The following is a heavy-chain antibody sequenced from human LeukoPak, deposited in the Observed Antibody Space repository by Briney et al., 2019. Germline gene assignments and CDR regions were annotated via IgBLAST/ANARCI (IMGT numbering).Heavy chain of an antibody. V-gene: IGHV3-21*01. J-gene: IGHJ4*02. D-gene: IGHD2-21*02. CDR2: ISSSSSYI. CDR3: ARDGRCGGDCYAS. CDR1: GFSFSSHT. Sequence: GGSLRLSCAASGFSFSSHTMNWVRQAPGKGLEWVSIISSSSSYIYYADSVKGRFTISRDNAKNALYLQMNSLRVKDTAVYYCARDGRCGGDCYASWGQGTLVTVSS.